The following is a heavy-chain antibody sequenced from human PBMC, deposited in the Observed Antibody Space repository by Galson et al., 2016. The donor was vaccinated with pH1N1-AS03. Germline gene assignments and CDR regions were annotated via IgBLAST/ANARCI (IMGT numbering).Heavy chain of an antibody. D-gene: IGHD2-15*01. CDR3: AKGYSATPSGTFDI. J-gene: IGHJ3*02. V-gene: IGHV1-69*04. Sequence: SVKVSCKASGGTFNTYAISWVRQAPGQGLEWMGRIIPMLNIPDYAQKFQVRVTITADKSTNTAYTELTNLRSDDTALYYSAKGYSATPSGTFDIWGQGTMVTVSS. CDR1: GGTFNTYA. CDR2: IIPMLNIP.